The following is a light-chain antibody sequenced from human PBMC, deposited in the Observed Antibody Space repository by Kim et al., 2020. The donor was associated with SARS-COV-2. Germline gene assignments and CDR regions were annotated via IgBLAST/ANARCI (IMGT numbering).Light chain of an antibody. CDR2: GKN. V-gene: IGLV3-19*01. Sequence: LGQTVGITCQGDSRRSYYASWYQQKPGQAPVLVIYGKNNRPSGIPDRFSGSSSGNTASLTITGAQAEDEADYYCNSRDSSGNHLGVFGGGTQLTVL. CDR1: SRRSYY. CDR3: NSRDSSGNHLGV. J-gene: IGLJ3*02.